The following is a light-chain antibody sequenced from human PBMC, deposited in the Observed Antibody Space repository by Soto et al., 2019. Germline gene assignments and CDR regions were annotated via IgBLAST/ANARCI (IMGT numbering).Light chain of an antibody. CDR1: QSVSSNF. Sequence: EIVLTQSPGTLSLSPGERATLSCRASQSVSSNFLAWYQHKPGQAPRLLIYGASSRATGIPDRFSGSGSGTDFTLNISRLEPEDFAVYYCPQYGDSLFTFGPGTKVDIK. V-gene: IGKV3-20*01. CDR2: GAS. CDR3: PQYGDSLFT. J-gene: IGKJ3*01.